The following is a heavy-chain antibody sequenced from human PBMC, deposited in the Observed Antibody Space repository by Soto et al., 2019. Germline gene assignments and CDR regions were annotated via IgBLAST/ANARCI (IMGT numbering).Heavy chain of an antibody. V-gene: IGHV1-2*02. CDR3: ARLQQLDAY. CDR2: MDPNSGGT. D-gene: IGHD6-13*01. CDR1: GYTFTGYY. Sequence: ASVKVSCKASGYTFTGYYMHWVRQAPGQGLEWMGWMDPNSGGTNYAQKFQGRVTMTRDTSISTAYMELTWLRSDDTAMYYCARLQQLDAYWGQGTLVTVSS. J-gene: IGHJ4*02.